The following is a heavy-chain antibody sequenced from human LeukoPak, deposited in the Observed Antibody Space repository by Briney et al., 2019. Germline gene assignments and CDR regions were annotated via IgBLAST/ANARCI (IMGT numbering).Heavy chain of an antibody. CDR2: ISYDGSNK. CDR1: GFTFSSYA. V-gene: IGHV3-30*01. CDR3: ARDWSVSSHY. J-gene: IGHJ4*02. D-gene: IGHD3-3*01. Sequence: GRSLGLSCAASGFTFSSYAMHWVRQAPGKGLKWVAVISYDGSNKYYADSVKGRFTISRDNSRNTLYLQMNSLRAEDTAVYYCARDWSVSSHYWGQGALVTVSS.